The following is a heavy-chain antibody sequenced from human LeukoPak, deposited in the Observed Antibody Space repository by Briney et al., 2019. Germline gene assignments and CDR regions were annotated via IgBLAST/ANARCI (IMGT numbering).Heavy chain of an antibody. J-gene: IGHJ5*02. Sequence: GASVKVSCKASGYTFTSYYMHWVRQAPGQGLEWMGIINPSGGSTSYAQKFQGRVTMTRDTSTSTVYMELSSLRSEDTAVYYCARGDIVVVPAATDRPRGWFDPWGQGTLVTVSS. V-gene: IGHV1-46*01. CDR3: ARGDIVVVPAATDRPRGWFDP. CDR2: INPSGGST. CDR1: GYTFTSYY. D-gene: IGHD2-2*01.